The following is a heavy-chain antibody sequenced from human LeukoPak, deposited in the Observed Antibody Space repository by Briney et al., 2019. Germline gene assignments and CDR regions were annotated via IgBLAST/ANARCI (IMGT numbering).Heavy chain of an antibody. J-gene: IGHJ4*02. V-gene: IGHV4-34*01. CDR2: INHSGST. CDR1: GGSFSGYY. CDR3: ARGEYYYDSSGYPDY. Sequence: SETLSLTCAVYGGSFSGYYWSWIRQPPGKGLEWIGEINHSGSTNYNPSLKSRVTISVDTSKNQFSLKLSSVTAADTAVYYCARGEYYYDSSGYPDYWGQGTLVTVPS. D-gene: IGHD3-22*01.